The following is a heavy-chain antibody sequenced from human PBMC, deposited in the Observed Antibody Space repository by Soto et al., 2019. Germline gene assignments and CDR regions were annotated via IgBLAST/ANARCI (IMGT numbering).Heavy chain of an antibody. Sequence: ESGGGLVKPGGSLRLSCAASGFTFSSYSMNWVRQAPGKGLEWVSSISSSSSYIYYADSVKGRFTISRDNAKNSLYLQMNSLRAEDTAVYYCASGPALAAAGSGTYYYYYGMDVWGQGTTVTVSS. CDR2: ISSSSSYI. CDR1: GFTFSSYS. J-gene: IGHJ6*02. V-gene: IGHV3-21*01. CDR3: ASGPALAAAGSGTYYYYYGMDV. D-gene: IGHD6-13*01.